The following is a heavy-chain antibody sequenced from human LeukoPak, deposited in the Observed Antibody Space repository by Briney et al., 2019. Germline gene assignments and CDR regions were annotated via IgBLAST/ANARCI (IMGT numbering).Heavy chain of an antibody. D-gene: IGHD2-2*01. J-gene: IGHJ5*01. CDR1: GFTFSDYY. Sequence: GGSLRLSCAASGFTFSDYYMSWIRQAPGKGLEWVSYISSSGSTIYYADSVKGRFTIPRDNAKNSLYLQMNSLRAEDTAVYYCAKAPYCSSTSCYPDSWGQGTLVTVSS. CDR3: AKAPYCSSTSCYPDS. CDR2: ISSSGSTI. V-gene: IGHV3-11*01.